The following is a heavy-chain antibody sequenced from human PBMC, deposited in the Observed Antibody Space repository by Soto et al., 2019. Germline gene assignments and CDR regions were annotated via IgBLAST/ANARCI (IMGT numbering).Heavy chain of an antibody. Sequence: QVQLVQSGAEVKRPGASVKVSCKASGHTFTGYYMHWVRQAPGQGLEWMGWINPNTGGTNYAQKFQGRVTMTTDTSTSTAYMEMTRLRSDDTAVYYCATRQCSSTCCYDSDYYHYGMDVWGQGTTVTVSS. D-gene: IGHD2-2*01. CDR1: GHTFTGYY. CDR3: ATRQCSSTCCYDSDYYHYGMDV. CDR2: INPNTGGT. J-gene: IGHJ6*02. V-gene: IGHV1-2*02.